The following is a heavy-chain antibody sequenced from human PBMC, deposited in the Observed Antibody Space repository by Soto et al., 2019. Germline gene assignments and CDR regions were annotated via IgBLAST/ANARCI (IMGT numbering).Heavy chain of an antibody. CDR1: GGSISSGGYS. J-gene: IGHJ4*02. CDR3: ARGSSSWYFMY. D-gene: IGHD6-13*01. CDR2: IYYSGST. Sequence: QVQLQESAPGLVKPSQTLSLTCTVSGGSISSGGYSWSWIRQHPRKGLQGIGYIYYSGSTYYNPSLKRRVTISVDTSQNQFSLKLSSVTAADTAVYYCARGSSSWYFMYWGQGTLVTVSS. V-gene: IGHV4-31*03.